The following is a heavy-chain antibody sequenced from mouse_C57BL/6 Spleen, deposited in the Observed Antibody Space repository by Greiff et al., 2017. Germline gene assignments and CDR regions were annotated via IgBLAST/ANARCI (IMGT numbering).Heavy chain of an antibody. V-gene: IGHV1-15*01. CDR1: GYTFTDYE. CDR3: TREELRRYFDV. Sequence: VKLQESGAELVRPGASVTLSCKASGYTFTDYEMHWVKQTPVHGLEWIGAIDPETGGTAYNQKFKGKAILTADKSSSTAYMELRSLTSEDSAVYYCTREELRRYFDVWGTGTTVTVSS. CDR2: IDPETGGT. J-gene: IGHJ1*03. D-gene: IGHD1-1*01.